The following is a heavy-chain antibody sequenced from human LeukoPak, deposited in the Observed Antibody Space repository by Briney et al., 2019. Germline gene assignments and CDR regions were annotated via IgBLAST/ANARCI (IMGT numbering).Heavy chain of an antibody. D-gene: IGHD6-13*01. Sequence: RTGGSLRLSCAASGFTFSSYSMNWVRQAPGKGLEWVSGISGSGGSTYYADSVKGRFTISRDNSKNTLYLQVNSLGAEDTAVYYCAKETYSSSFFDYWGQGALVTVSS. CDR2: ISGSGGST. CDR3: AKETYSSSFFDY. CDR1: GFTFSSYS. J-gene: IGHJ4*02. V-gene: IGHV3-23*01.